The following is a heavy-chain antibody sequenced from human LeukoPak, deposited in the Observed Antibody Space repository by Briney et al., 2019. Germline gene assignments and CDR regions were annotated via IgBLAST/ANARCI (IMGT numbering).Heavy chain of an antibody. CDR3: ARRLLWFGELLDY. J-gene: IGHJ4*02. V-gene: IGHV4-34*01. D-gene: IGHD3-10*01. Sequence: SETLSLTCAVYGGSFSGYYWSWIRQPPGKGLEWIGEINHSGSTNYNPSLKSRVTISVDMSKNQFSLKLSSVTAADTAVYYCARRLLWFGELLDYWGQGTLVTVSS. CDR2: INHSGST. CDR1: GGSFSGYY.